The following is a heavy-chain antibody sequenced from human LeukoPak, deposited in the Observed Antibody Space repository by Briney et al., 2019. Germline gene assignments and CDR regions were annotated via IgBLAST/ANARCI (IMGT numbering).Heavy chain of an antibody. V-gene: IGHV4-31*03. J-gene: IGHJ4*02. Sequence: SETLSLTCTVSGASFSRDGYYWSWVRRVPGKGLEWIGYNFDTGMTFYSTSHKSRVNSSADSSKNQIFLTLRFMSASDTGVYYCARTLVHCGDFSAGSYFDQWGQGALVTVSS. CDR3: ARTLVHCGDFSAGSYFDQ. CDR1: GASFSRDGYY. CDR2: NFDTGMT. D-gene: IGHD4-17*01.